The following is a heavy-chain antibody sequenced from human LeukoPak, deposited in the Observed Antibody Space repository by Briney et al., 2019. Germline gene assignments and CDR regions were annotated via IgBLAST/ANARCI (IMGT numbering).Heavy chain of an antibody. J-gene: IGHJ6*02. CDR1: GGSISSYY. CDR2: IYYSGST. CDR3: ARHIGIQLWESPYYYGMDV. Sequence: SETLSLTCTVSGGSISSYYWSWIRQPPGKGLEWIGYIYYSGSTNYNPSLKSRVTISVDTSKNQFSLKLSSVTAADTAVYYCARHIGIQLWESPYYYGMDVWGQGTTVTVSS. D-gene: IGHD5-18*01. V-gene: IGHV4-59*08.